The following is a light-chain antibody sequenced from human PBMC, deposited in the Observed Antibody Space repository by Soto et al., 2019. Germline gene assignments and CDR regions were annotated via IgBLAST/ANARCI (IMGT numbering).Light chain of an antibody. Sequence: DIEMTQAPSTLSASGGDRVTITCRASQSITTWLACYQQKPGKAPKLLNYKATHVQTGVPSRFSGSGSGTEFSLTISSLQPEELASYYCQQYNDYQYTFGQGTKLEIK. J-gene: IGKJ2*01. CDR2: KAT. V-gene: IGKV1-5*03. CDR3: QQYNDYQYT. CDR1: QSITTW.